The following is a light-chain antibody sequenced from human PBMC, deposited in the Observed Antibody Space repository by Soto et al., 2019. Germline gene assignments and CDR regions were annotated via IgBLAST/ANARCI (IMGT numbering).Light chain of an antibody. J-gene: IGKJ1*01. CDR2: KAS. CDR1: QTISSW. V-gene: IGKV1-5*03. Sequence: DIQMTQSPSTLSGSVGDRVTITCRASQTISSWLAWYQQKPGKAPKLLIYKASTLKSGDPSRFSGSGSGTEFTLTISSLQPDDFETYYCQHYNSYSEAFGKGTKVDIX. CDR3: QHYNSYSEA.